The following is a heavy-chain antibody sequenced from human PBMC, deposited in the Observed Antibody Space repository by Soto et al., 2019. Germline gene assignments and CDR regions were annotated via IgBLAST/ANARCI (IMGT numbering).Heavy chain of an antibody. V-gene: IGHV4-34*09. J-gene: IGHJ5*02. CDR1: GGSFSGYY. CDR3: ARAKNYFFDP. Sequence: SETLSLTCAVYGGSFSGYYWSWIRQPPGKGLEWIGYIYYSGSTYYNPSLKSRVTISVDTSKNQFSLKLSSVTAADTAVYYCARAKNYFFDPWGQGTLVTVSS. CDR2: IYYSGST. D-gene: IGHD3-10*01.